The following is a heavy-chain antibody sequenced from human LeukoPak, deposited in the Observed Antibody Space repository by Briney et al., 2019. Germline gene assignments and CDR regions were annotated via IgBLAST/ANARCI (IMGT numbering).Heavy chain of an antibody. CDR3: AKDRDGDLFDY. J-gene: IGHJ4*02. Sequence: GGSLRLSCAASGFTFSSYGTHWVRQAPGKGLEWVAVISYDGSNKYYADSVKGRFTISRDNSKNTLYLQMNSLRAEDTAVYYCAKDRDGDLFDYWGQGTLVTVSS. D-gene: IGHD7-27*01. CDR2: ISYDGSNK. CDR1: GFTFSSYG. V-gene: IGHV3-30*18.